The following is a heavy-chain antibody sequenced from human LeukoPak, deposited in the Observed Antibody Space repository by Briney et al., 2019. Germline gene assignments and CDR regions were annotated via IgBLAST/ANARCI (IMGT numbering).Heavy chain of an antibody. V-gene: IGHV3-11*01. CDR2: ISGSGSDI. D-gene: IGHD1-26*01. J-gene: IGHJ4*02. CDR1: GFPFSDYY. CDR3: ARYSGNPTWFFDY. Sequence: GGSLRLSCVASGFPFSDYYMSWIRQAPGKGLDCVSYISGSGSDIYYADSVKGRFTISRDNAKNSLHLQMNSLRAEDTAVYYCARYSGNPTWFFDYWGQGTLVTVSS.